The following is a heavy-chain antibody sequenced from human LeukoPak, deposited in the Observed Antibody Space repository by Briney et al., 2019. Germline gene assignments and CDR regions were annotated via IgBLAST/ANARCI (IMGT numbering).Heavy chain of an antibody. J-gene: IGHJ4*02. CDR3: ARLGYCSGGSCY. Sequence: PGGSLRLSCAASGFTFSSYSMNWVRQAPGKGLEWVSSISSSSSYIYYADSVKGRFTISRDNAKNSLYLQMNSLRAEGTAVYYCARLGYCSGGSCYWGQGTLVTVSS. CDR2: ISSSSSYI. D-gene: IGHD2-15*01. CDR1: GFTFSSYS. V-gene: IGHV3-21*01.